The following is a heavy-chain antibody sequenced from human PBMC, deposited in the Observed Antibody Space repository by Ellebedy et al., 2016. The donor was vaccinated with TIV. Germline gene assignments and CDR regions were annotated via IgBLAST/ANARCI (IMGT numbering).Heavy chain of an antibody. CDR1: GFTFSSYA. V-gene: IGHV3-23*01. J-gene: IGHJ6*02. D-gene: IGHD3-10*01. CDR2: IRGSGGST. CDR3: ARLLGEMGNYHGMDV. Sequence: PGGSLRLSCAASGFTFSSYAMSWVRQAPGKGLEWVSTIRGSGGSTRYADSVKGRFTISRDNSKNTLYLQMNSLRGEDTAVYYCARLLGEMGNYHGMDVWGQGTTVTVSS.